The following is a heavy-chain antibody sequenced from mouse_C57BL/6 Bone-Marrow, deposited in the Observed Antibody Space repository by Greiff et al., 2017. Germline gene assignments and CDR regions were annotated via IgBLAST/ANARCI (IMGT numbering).Heavy chain of an antibody. CDR1: GFNIKDYY. D-gene: IGHD1-1*01. J-gene: IGHJ1*03. CDR3: ARPDYYGSSHWYFDV. V-gene: IGHV14-2*01. CDR2: IDPEDGET. Sequence: EVKLQESGAELVKPGASVKLSCTASGFNIKDYYMHWVKQRTEQGLEWIGRIDPEDGETKYAPKFQGKATITADPSSNTAYLQLSSLTSEDTAVYYCARPDYYGSSHWYFDVWGTGTTVTVSS.